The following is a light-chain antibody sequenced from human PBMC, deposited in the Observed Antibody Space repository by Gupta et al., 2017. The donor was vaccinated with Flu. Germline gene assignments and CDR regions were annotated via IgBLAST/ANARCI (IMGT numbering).Light chain of an antibody. J-gene: IGKJ3*01. CDR3: QQYYNAAPT. CDR2: CAS. Sequence: DIVMTQSQDSLAVSLGERAPIDCKSSQSVFHSPNNKNYLARYQQKPGQPPTLLIYCASPRESGVPDRFSASGSSTDFTLTISNLLAEDVATYYCQQYYNAAPTFGPGTKVEIK. CDR1: QSVFHSPNNKNY. V-gene: IGKV4-1*01.